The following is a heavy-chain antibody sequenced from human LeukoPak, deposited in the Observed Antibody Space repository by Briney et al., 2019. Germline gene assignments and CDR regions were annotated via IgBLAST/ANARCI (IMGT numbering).Heavy chain of an antibody. Sequence: ASVKLSCKASGYTFTSYDINWVRQATGQGLEWMGWMNPNSGNTGYAQKFQGRVTMTRNTSISTAYMELSSLRSEDTAVYYCARERTPYYYMDVWGKGTTVTVSS. CDR2: MNPNSGNT. J-gene: IGHJ6*03. D-gene: IGHD2-2*01. CDR3: ARERTPYYYMDV. V-gene: IGHV1-8*01. CDR1: GYTFTSYD.